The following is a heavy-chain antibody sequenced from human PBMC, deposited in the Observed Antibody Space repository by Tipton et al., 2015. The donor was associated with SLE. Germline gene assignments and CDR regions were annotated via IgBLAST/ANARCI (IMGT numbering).Heavy chain of an antibody. CDR3: ARGRMEANPDAFDI. V-gene: IGHV4-39*07. D-gene: IGHD2-8*01. CDR1: GGSISSSSYY. Sequence: TLSLTCTVSGGSISSSSYYWGWIRQPPGKGLEWIGEINHSGSTNYNPSLKSRVTISVDTSKNQFSLKLSSVTAADTAVYYCARGRMEANPDAFDIWGQGTTVTVSS. CDR2: INHSGST. J-gene: IGHJ3*02.